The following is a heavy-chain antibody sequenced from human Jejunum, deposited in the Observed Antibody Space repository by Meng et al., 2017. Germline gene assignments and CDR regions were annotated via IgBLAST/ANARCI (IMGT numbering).Heavy chain of an antibody. CDR2: ISWNSDAV. CDR1: GFDFADYD. Sequence: SLKISCAASGFDFADYDMYWVRQAPGKGLEWVSGISWNSDAVEYADSVKGRFTVSRDNAKNSLFLQMNSLRPEDTAFYYCAKLAKRAPSDYWGQGTLVTVSS. CDR3: AKLAKRAPSDY. J-gene: IGHJ4*02. V-gene: IGHV3-9*01.